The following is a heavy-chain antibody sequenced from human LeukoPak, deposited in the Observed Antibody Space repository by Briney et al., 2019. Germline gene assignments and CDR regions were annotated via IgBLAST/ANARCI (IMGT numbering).Heavy chain of an antibody. Sequence: PSQTLSLTCTVSGGSISSGDYYWSWIRQPPGKGLEWIGYIYYSGSTYHNPSLKSRVTISVDTSKNQFSLKLSSVTATDTAVYCCARVVSEGKYVRVGGYYYYGMDVWGKGTTVTVSS. CDR2: IYYSGST. V-gene: IGHV4-30-4*01. CDR1: GGSISSGDYY. J-gene: IGHJ6*04. D-gene: IGHD3-10*01. CDR3: ARVVSEGKYVRVGGYYYYGMDV.